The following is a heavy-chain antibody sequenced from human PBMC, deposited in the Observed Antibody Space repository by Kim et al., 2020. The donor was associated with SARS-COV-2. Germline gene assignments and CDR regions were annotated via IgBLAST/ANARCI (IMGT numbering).Heavy chain of an antibody. CDR1: GFTFTNYW. V-gene: IGHV3-7*03. D-gene: IGHD6-19*01. CDR3: ARGGQAVAASGAY. Sequence: GGSLRLSCAASGFTFTNYWMNWVRQAPGNGLEWVANIKHDGSEKYYVDSLKGLVIISRNNDKNSLYLQMNSLRADDTAVYYCARGGQAVAASGAYWGQGTLVTVSS. J-gene: IGHJ4*02. CDR2: IKHDGSEK.